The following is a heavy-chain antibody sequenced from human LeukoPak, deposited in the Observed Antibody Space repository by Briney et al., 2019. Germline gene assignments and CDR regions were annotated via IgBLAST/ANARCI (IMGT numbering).Heavy chain of an antibody. V-gene: IGHV4-59*01. Sequence: SETLSLTCTVSGGSISSYYWSWIRQPPGKGLEWIGYIYYSGSTNYNPSLKSRVTISVDTSKNQFSLKLSSVTAADTAVYYCARGAIFDYWGQGTLVTVSS. J-gene: IGHJ4*02. CDR3: ARGAIFDY. CDR1: GGSISSYY. CDR2: IYYSGST.